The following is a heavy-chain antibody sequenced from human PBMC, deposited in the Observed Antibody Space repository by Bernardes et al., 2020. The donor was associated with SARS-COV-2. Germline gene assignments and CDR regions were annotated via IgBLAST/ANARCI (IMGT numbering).Heavy chain of an antibody. CDR1: GFSLSTSGVG. CDR2: IYWNDDK. J-gene: IGHJ3*02. Sequence: SGPTLVKPTQTLTLTCTFSGFSLSTSGVGVGWIRQPPGKALEWLALIYWNDDKRYSPSLKSRLTITKDTSKNQVVLTMTNMDPVDTATYYCARLTIVVVPAAIEEAFDIWGQGTMVTVSS. CDR3: ARLTIVVVPAAIEEAFDI. V-gene: IGHV2-5*01. D-gene: IGHD2-2*01.